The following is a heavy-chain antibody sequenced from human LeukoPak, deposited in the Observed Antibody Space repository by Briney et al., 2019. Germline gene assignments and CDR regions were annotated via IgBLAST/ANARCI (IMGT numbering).Heavy chain of an antibody. Sequence: PGGSLRLTCAASGFTFSSYWMHWVRQAPGKGLVWVSRINSDGSSTSYADSVKGRFTISRDNSKNTLYLQMNSLSGDDTAVYYCAKRPADCTSSSCPLINYYYYGMDVWGQGTTVTVSS. V-gene: IGHV3-74*01. CDR3: AKRPADCTSSSCPLINYYYYGMDV. D-gene: IGHD2-2*01. CDR1: GFTFSSYW. CDR2: INSDGSST. J-gene: IGHJ6*02.